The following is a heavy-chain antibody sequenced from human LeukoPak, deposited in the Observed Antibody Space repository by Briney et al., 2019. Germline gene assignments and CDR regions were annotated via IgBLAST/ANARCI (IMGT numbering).Heavy chain of an antibody. CDR2: IYYSGST. Sequence: SKTLSLTCTVSGGSISSYYWSWIRQPPGKGLEWIGYIYYSGSTNYNPSLKSRVTISVDTSKNQFSLKLSSVTAADTAVYYCARDGYGGNFGFDYWGQGTLVTVSS. J-gene: IGHJ4*02. V-gene: IGHV4-59*01. D-gene: IGHD4-23*01. CDR1: GGSISSYY. CDR3: ARDGYGGNFGFDY.